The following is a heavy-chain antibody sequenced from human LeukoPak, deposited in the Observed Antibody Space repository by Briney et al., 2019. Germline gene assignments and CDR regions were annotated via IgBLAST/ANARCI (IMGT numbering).Heavy chain of an antibody. CDR2: ISYDGSKK. J-gene: IGHJ4*02. Sequence: GGSLRLSCAASGFTFSNYLIHWVRQAPGKGLEWVADISYDGSKKNYVGSVKGRFTISRDNFNNKVYLQMTSLTADDTAVYFCARDLNEKVLWVGGPDYWGQGTLVIVSS. CDR3: ARDLNEKVLWVGGPDY. CDR1: GFTFSNYL. D-gene: IGHD1-1*01. V-gene: IGHV3-30*04.